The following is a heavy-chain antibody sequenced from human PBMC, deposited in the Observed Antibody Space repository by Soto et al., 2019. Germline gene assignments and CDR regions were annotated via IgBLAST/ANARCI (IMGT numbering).Heavy chain of an antibody. CDR2: INHSGST. D-gene: IGHD6-19*01. CDR3: ARREQWLGVYSYYYGMDV. J-gene: IGHJ6*02. Sequence: SETLSLTCAVYGGSFSGYYWSWIRQPPGKGLEWIGEINHSGSTNYNPSLKSRVTISVDTSKNQFSLKLSSVTAADTAVYYCARREQWLGVYSYYYGMDVWGQGTTVTVSS. CDR1: GGSFSGYY. V-gene: IGHV4-34*01.